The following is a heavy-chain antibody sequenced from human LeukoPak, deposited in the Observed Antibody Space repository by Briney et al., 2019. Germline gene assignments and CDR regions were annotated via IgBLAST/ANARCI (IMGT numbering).Heavy chain of an antibody. CDR1: GYTFTSYY. J-gene: IGHJ4*02. Sequence: ASVKVSCKASGYTFTSYYMHWVRQAPGQGLEGMGIINPSGGSTSYAQKFQGRVTMTRDTSTSTVYMELSSLRSEDTAVYYCASLRDGYNSFDYWGQGTLVTVSS. CDR3: ASLRDGYNSFDY. D-gene: IGHD5-24*01. CDR2: INPSGGST. V-gene: IGHV1-46*03.